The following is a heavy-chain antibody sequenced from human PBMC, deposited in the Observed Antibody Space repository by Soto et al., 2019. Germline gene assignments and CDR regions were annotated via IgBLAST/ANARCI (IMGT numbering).Heavy chain of an antibody. CDR3: ARHYHSSFFFLYYYYGMDV. V-gene: IGHV5-10-1*01. CDR2: IEPSDSYT. J-gene: IGHJ6*02. D-gene: IGHD6-6*01. Sequence: GESLNTSSKVPGYSFSSYWLSWVRQRPGEGLGWMGRIEPSDSYTIYSTSFQGHVTISADKSISTAYLQWSSLKASDTAMYYCARHYHSSFFFLYYYYGMDVWGQGTTVTV. CDR1: GYSFSSYW.